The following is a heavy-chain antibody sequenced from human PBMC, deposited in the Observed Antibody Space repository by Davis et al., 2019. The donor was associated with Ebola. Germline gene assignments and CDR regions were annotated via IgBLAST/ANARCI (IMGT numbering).Heavy chain of an antibody. J-gene: IGHJ4*02. CDR1: GGSFSGYY. V-gene: IGHV4-34*01. D-gene: IGHD3-22*01. CDR2: INHSGST. Sequence: SETLSLTCAVYGGSFSGYYWSWIRQPPGKGLEWIGEINHSGSTNYNPSLKSRVTISVDPSKNQFSLKLSSVTAADTAVYYCARAARYYYDSSGYYGSYYFDYWGQGTLVTVSS. CDR3: ARAARYYYDSSGYYGSYYFDY.